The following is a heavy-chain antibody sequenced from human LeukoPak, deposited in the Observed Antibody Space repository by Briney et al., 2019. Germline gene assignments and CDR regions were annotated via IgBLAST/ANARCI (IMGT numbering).Heavy chain of an antibody. CDR2: MNPNSGNT. V-gene: IGHV1-8*01. Sequence: ASVKVSCKASGYTFTSYDINWVRQATGQGLEWMGWMNPNSGNTGYAQKFQGRVTMTRNTSISAAYMELSSLRSEDTAVYYCARQYCSSTSCYSNYYYGMDVWGQGTMVTVSS. CDR3: ARQYCSSTSCYSNYYYGMDV. D-gene: IGHD2-2*02. CDR1: GYTFTSYD. J-gene: IGHJ6*02.